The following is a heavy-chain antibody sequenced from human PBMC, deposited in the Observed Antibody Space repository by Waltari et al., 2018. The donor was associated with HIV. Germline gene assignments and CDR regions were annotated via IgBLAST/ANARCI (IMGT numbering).Heavy chain of an antibody. CDR3: ARVKAYYYDNSGFYFFDY. V-gene: IGHV4-59*11. CDR1: GASIRAPP. D-gene: IGHD3-22*01. J-gene: IGHJ4*02. CDR2: VHYTGTT. Sequence: QVHLQESGPGLVKPSETLSLTCSVSGASIRAPPWTWIRQTPGKGLEWIGNVHYTGTTRNKPSVMSRVAISVDTSQAQFSLRLNSVTAADTAVYYCARVKAYYYDNSGFYFFDYWGRGSLVTVSS.